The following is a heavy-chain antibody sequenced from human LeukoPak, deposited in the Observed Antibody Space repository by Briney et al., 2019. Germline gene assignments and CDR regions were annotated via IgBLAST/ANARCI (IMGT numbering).Heavy chain of an antibody. CDR3: ARDSNRAFDI. CDR2: IYSGGNT. CDR1: GFNFSTYT. D-gene: IGHD1-14*01. Sequence: GGSLRLSCAGSGFNFSTYTMNWVRQAPGKGLEWVSIIYSGGNTYYADSVKGRFTISRDNSKNTLYLQMNSLGAEDTAVYYCARDSNRAFDIWGQGTMVTVSS. V-gene: IGHV3-53*01. J-gene: IGHJ3*02.